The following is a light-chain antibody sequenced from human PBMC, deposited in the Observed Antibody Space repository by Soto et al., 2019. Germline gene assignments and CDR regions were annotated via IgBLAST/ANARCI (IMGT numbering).Light chain of an antibody. CDR2: INYGGTH. CDR1: SGYSTNA. Sequence: QAVVTQSPSASASLGASVKLTCTLSSGYSTNAIAWHQQQSEKGPRFLMKINYGGTHSKGDVFFDRFSGSSSGAERHLSISSLQSEDEADYYCQSLGTGIQVFGGGTKLTVL. V-gene: IGLV4-69*01. J-gene: IGLJ3*02. CDR3: QSLGTGIQV.